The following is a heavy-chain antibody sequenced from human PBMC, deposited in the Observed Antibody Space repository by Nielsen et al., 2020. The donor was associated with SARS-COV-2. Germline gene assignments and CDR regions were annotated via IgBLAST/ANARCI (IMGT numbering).Heavy chain of an antibody. CDR2: IYYSGST. J-gene: IGHJ6*03. CDR1: GGSISSYY. D-gene: IGHD3-9*01. V-gene: IGHV4-59*01. CDR3: ARAIFPPAEGGSDYYYYYYMDV. Sequence: SETLSLTCTVSGGSISSYYWSWIRQPPGKGLEWIGYIYYSGSTNYNPSLKSRVTISVDTSKNQFSLKLSSVTAADTAVYYCARAIFPPAEGGSDYYYYYYMDVWGKGTTVTVSS.